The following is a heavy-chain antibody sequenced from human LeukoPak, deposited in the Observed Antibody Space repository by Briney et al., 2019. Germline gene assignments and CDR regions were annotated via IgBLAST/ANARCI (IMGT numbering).Heavy chain of an antibody. D-gene: IGHD5-18*01. J-gene: IGHJ4*02. Sequence: PGGSLRLSCAASGFTFSNYWMNWVRQAPGKGLEWVSVIYGGGSTYYAASVKGRFTISRHSSKNTLYLQMNSLRAEDTAVYYCARLQLWQIDYWGQGTLVTVSS. CDR3: ARLQLWQIDY. CDR1: GFTFSNYW. V-gene: IGHV3-53*04. CDR2: IYGGGST.